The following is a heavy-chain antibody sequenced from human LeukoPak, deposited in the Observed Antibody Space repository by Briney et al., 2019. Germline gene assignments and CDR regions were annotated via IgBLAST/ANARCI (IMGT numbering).Heavy chain of an antibody. Sequence: PGGSLRLSCAASGFAFSNYNMNWVRQAPGKGLEWVSSITSSSSYIYYVDSVKGRFTISRDNAKNSLYLQMNSLRAEDTAVYYCARDPGSGWYGDDYWGQGTLVTVS. V-gene: IGHV3-21*01. CDR3: ARDPGSGWYGDDY. CDR1: GFAFSNYN. J-gene: IGHJ4*02. CDR2: ITSSSSYI. D-gene: IGHD6-19*01.